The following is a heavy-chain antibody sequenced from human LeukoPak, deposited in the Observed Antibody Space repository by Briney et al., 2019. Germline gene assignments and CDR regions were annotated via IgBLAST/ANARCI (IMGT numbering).Heavy chain of an antibody. CDR2: INSDGSST. D-gene: IGHD5-18*01. CDR3: ARDKAMARSYYFDY. J-gene: IGHJ4*02. V-gene: IGHV3-74*01. Sequence: GGSLRRSCAVSGITFSSYWSHWVRQAPGKGLVWVSRINSDGSSTSYADSVKGRFTISRDNAKNTLYLQMNSLRAGDTAVYYCARDKAMARSYYFDYWGQGTLVTVSS. CDR1: GITFSSYW.